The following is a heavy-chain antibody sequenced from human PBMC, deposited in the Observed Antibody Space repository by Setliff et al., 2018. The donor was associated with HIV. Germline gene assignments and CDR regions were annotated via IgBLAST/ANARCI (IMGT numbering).Heavy chain of an antibody. CDR1: GFSFSTYA. CDR2: IITNGGTT. CDR3: TRDLTLYKL. J-gene: IGHJ1*01. V-gene: IGHV3-23*01. D-gene: IGHD1-1*01. Sequence: LRLSCAASGFSFSTYAMTWVRQAPGKGLDWVSSIITNGGTTFYADSVKGRFIISRDNSNNMLYLQMNSLRAEDTARYYCTRDLTLYKLWGQGTLVTVSS.